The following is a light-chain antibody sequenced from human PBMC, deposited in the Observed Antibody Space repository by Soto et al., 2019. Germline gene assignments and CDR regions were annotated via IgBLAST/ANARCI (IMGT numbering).Light chain of an antibody. CDR3: QLWDSSTDHVL. Sequence: SYELTQPPSVSVAPGQTARITCGGNNIGNTGVHWYQQKPGQAPVLVVYDDNDRPSGIPERFSGSNSGNTATLTINRVEAGDEADFYCQLWDSSTDHVLFGGGTKVTVL. CDR1: NIGNTG. J-gene: IGLJ2*01. CDR2: DDN. V-gene: IGLV3-21*02.